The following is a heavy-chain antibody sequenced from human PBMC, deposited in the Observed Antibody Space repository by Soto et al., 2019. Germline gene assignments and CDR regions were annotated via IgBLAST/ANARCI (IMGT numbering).Heavy chain of an antibody. D-gene: IGHD1-1*01. V-gene: IGHV4-31*03. CDR3: ARELYGATTACGWFDP. Sequence: QVQLQESGPGLVKPSQTLSLTCTVSGGSISSGGYYWSWIRQHPGKGLEWIGYIYYSGSTYYNPSLKSRVTISVDTSKNQFSLKLSSVSAADKAGYYCARELYGATTACGWFDPWGQGTLVTVSS. CDR2: IYYSGST. J-gene: IGHJ5*02. CDR1: GGSISSGGYY.